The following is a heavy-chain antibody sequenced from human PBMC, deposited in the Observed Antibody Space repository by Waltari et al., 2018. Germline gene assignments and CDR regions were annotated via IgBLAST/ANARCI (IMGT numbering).Heavy chain of an antibody. D-gene: IGHD3-22*01. J-gene: IGHJ4*02. Sequence: QVQLQESGPGLVKPSQTLSLTCTVSGGSISSGSYYWSWIRQPAGKGLEWIGRIYTSGSTNYNPSLKSRVTISVDTSKNQFSLKLSSVTAADTAVYYCARDLGRYYDSSGYHYWGQGTLVTVSS. V-gene: IGHV4-61*02. CDR2: IYTSGST. CDR1: GGSISSGSYY. CDR3: ARDLGRYYDSSGYHY.